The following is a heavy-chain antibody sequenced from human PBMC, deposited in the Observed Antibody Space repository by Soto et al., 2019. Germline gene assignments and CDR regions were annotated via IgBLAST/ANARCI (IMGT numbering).Heavy chain of an antibody. CDR2: ISGSGGST. D-gene: IGHD2-15*01. V-gene: IGHV3-23*01. CDR1: GFTFSGYA. CDR3: AKDIVVVVAARPPDGMDV. J-gene: IGHJ6*02. Sequence: GGSLRLSCAASGFTFSGYAMSWVRQAPGKGLEWVSAISGSGGSTYYADSVKGRFTISRDNSKNTLYLQMNSLRAEDTAVYYCAKDIVVVVAARPPDGMDVWGQGTTVTVSS.